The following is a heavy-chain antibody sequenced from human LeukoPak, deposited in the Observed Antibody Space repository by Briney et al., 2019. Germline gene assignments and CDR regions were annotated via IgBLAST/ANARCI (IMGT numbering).Heavy chain of an antibody. CDR3: ARDLQQLGQHNFDY. J-gene: IGHJ4*02. Sequence: GGSLTLSCAASGFTFSSYSMNWVRQAPGKGLEGVSYISSSCRTIYYAVSVKGRFTISRDNAKNSLFLQMNSLRAEDTAVYYCARDLQQLGQHNFDYWGQGTLVTVSS. D-gene: IGHD6-13*01. CDR1: GFTFSSYS. V-gene: IGHV3-48*01. CDR2: ISSSCRTI.